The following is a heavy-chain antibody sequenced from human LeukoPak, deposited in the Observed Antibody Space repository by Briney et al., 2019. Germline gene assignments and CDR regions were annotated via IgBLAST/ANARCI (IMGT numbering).Heavy chain of an antibody. CDR1: GGSISSYY. D-gene: IGHD3-3*01. CDR3: ARAVGRSGLVPLIDY. CDR2: IYYSGST. V-gene: IGHV4-59*01. Sequence: PSETLSLTCTVSGGSISSYYWSWIRQPPGRGLEGSGYIYYSGSTNYNPSLKSRVTISVDTSKNQFSLKLSSVTAADTDVYYCARAVGRSGLVPLIDYWGQGTLVTVSS. J-gene: IGHJ4*02.